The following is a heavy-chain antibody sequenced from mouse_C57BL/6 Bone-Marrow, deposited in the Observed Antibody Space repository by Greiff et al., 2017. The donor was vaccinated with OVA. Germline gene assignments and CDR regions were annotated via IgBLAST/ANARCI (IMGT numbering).Heavy chain of an antibody. CDR3: ATDGYYLYYFDY. V-gene: IGHV1-50*01. J-gene: IGHJ2*01. D-gene: IGHD2-3*01. CDR2: IDPSDSYT. CDR1: GYTFTSYW. Sequence: QVQLQQPGAELVKPGASVKLSCKASGYTFTSYWMQWVKQRPGQGLEWIGEIDPSDSYTNYNQKFKGKATLTVDTSSSTAYMQLSSLTSEDSAVYYCATDGYYLYYFDYWGQGTTLTVSS.